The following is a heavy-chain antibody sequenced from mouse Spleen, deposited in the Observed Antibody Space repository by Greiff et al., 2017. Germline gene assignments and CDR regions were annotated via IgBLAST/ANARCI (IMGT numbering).Heavy chain of an antibody. D-gene: IGHD4-1*01. CDR2: IDPSDSYT. CDR3: ARAAGTG. Sequence: QVQLQQPGAELVMPGASVKLSCKASGYTFTSYWMHWVKQRPGQGLEWIGEIDPSDSYTNYNQKFKGKATLTVDKSSSTAYMQLSSLTSEDSAVYYCARAAGTGWGQGTLVTVSA. J-gene: IGHJ3*02. CDR1: GYTFTSYW. V-gene: IGHV1-69*01.